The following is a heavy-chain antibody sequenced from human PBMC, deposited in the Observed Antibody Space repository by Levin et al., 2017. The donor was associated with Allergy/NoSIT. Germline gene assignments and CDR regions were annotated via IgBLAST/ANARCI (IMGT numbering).Heavy chain of an antibody. V-gene: IGHV3-72*01. J-gene: IGHJ4*02. CDR3: AAARVAAVGGGFDY. CDR2: SENKASSYTT. D-gene: IGHD3-10*01. Sequence: GGSLRLCCAASGFTVSDRHMDWVRQAPGKGLEWVGRSENKASSYTTEYAASVKGRFTISRDDSRNSVWLEMNSLKTEDTAVYYCAAARVAAVGGGFDYWGQGTLVTVSS. CDR1: GFTVSDRH.